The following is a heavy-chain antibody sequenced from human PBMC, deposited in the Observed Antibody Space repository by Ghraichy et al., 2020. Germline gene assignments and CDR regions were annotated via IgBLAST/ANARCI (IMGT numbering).Heavy chain of an antibody. CDR1: GFTFSSYW. J-gene: IGHJ3*02. Sequence: GGSLRLSCAASGFTFSSYWMSWVRQAPGKGLEWVANIKQDGSEKYYVDSVKGRFTISRDNAKNSLYLQMNSLRAEDTAVYYCARDHPYCGGDCGPGDAFDIWGQGTMVTVSS. CDR3: ARDHPYCGGDCGPGDAFDI. CDR2: IKQDGSEK. V-gene: IGHV3-7*01. D-gene: IGHD2-21*02.